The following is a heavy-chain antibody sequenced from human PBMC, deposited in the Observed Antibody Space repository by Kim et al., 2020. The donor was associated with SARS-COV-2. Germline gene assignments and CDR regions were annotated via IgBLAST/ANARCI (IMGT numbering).Heavy chain of an antibody. J-gene: IGHJ4*02. CDR2: IYWDDDK. Sequence: SGPTLVKPTQTLTLTCTFSGFSLSTSGVGVGWIRQPPGKALECLALIYWDDDKRYSPSLKSRLTITKDTSKNQVVLTMTNLDPVDTGKYYCVHRLVSSPFDYWGQGTLVTVSS. D-gene: IGHD2-2*01. CDR3: VHRLVSSPFDY. CDR1: GFSLSTSGVG. V-gene: IGHV2-5*02.